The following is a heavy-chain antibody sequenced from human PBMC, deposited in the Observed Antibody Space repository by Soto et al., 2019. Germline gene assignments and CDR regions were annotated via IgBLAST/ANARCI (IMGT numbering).Heavy chain of an antibody. Sequence: LRLSCAASGFTFGGYGIHWVGQAPGKGLEWVAFIWHDGGNKFYAESVKGRFTISRDNSKNTLYLQMTSLSAEDTAMYYCARDGDVNTGFGKDYWGQGTLVTVSS. D-gene: IGHD3-16*01. CDR3: ARDGDVNTGFGKDY. CDR2: IWHDGGNK. CDR1: GFTFGGYG. V-gene: IGHV3-33*01. J-gene: IGHJ4*02.